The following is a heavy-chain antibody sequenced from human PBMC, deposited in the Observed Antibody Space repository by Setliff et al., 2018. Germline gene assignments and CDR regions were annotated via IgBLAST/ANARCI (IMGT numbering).Heavy chain of an antibody. V-gene: IGHV4-39*07. CDR2: IFYNGMA. D-gene: IGHD3-10*01. CDR3: ARASGGARGVFFDY. CDR1: GGSMITNDYF. Sequence: KTSETLSLTCTVSGGSMITNDYFWGWIRQSPGTGLEWIGSIFYNGMAYYNPSLKSRVTITVGTSKNQFSLKLSSVTAADTAVYYCARASGGARGVFFDYWGQGTLVTVSS. J-gene: IGHJ4*02.